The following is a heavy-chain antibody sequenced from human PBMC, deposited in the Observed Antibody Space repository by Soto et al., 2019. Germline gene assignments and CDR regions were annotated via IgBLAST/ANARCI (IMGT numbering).Heavy chain of an antibody. CDR1: GGTFSSYA. D-gene: IGHD3-16*01. V-gene: IGHV1-69*06. Sequence: ASSVKVSCKASGGTFSSYAISWLLHAPGQVLEWMGGIIPIFGTANYAQKFQGRVTITADKSTSTAYMELSSLRSEDTAVYYCARVSKPPSPERGTYNWFDPWGQGTLVTVSS. CDR3: ARVSKPPSPERGTYNWFDP. J-gene: IGHJ5*02. CDR2: IIPIFGTA.